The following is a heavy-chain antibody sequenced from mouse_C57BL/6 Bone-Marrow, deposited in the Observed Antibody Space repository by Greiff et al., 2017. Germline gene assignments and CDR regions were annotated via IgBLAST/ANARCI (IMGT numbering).Heavy chain of an antibody. J-gene: IGHJ4*01. CDR3: ARSSGYYGSSYEYYAMDY. Sequence: EVKLEESGGGLVKPGGSLKLSCAASGFTFSDYGMHWVRQAPEKGLEWVAYISSGSSTIYYADTVKGRFTISRDNAKNTLFLQMTSLRSEDTAMCYCARSSGYYGSSYEYYAMDYWGQGTSVTVSS. D-gene: IGHD1-1*01. V-gene: IGHV5-17*01. CDR2: ISSGSSTI. CDR1: GFTFSDYG.